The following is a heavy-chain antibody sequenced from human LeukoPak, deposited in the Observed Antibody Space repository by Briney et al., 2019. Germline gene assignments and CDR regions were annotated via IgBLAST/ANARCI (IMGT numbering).Heavy chain of an antibody. CDR1: GFTFSTYK. CDR3: AKLRCSGGSCYSGDAFDI. CDR2: ISSSSSTI. J-gene: IGHJ3*02. Sequence: GGSLRLSCAASGFTFSTYKMNWVRQAPGKGLEWVSYISSSSSTIYYADSVRGRFTISRDNAKNSLYLQMNSLRAEDTAVYYCAKLRCSGGSCYSGDAFDIWGQGTMVTVSS. D-gene: IGHD2-15*01. V-gene: IGHV3-48*01.